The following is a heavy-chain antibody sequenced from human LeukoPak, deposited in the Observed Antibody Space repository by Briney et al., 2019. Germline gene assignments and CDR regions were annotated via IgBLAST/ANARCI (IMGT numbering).Heavy chain of an antibody. V-gene: IGHV1-69*06. J-gene: IGHJ4*02. CDR1: GCTFSSYA. Sequence: SVKVSCKASGCTFSSYAISWVRQAPGQGLEWMGGIITIFGTANYAQKFQGRVTITADKSTSTAYMGVSSLRSEDTAVYYCARLSDILTGYYGYWGQGTLVTVSS. CDR3: ARLSDILTGYYGY. CDR2: IITIFGTA. D-gene: IGHD3-9*01.